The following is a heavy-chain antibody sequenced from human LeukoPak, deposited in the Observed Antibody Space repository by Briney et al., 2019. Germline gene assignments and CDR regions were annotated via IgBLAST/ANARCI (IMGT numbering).Heavy chain of an antibody. Sequence: KSSETLSLTCAVYGGSFIGYYGCGIRQPPGMGLEWIGEINHSGSTNYSPSLKSRVTISVDTSKNQFSLKLSSVTAADTAVYYCAGLGGQLLSYDWFGPRGQGTLVTVSS. CDR3: AGLGGQLLSYDWFGP. V-gene: IGHV4-34*01. CDR1: GGSFIGYY. D-gene: IGHD2-2*01. CDR2: INHSGST. J-gene: IGHJ5*02.